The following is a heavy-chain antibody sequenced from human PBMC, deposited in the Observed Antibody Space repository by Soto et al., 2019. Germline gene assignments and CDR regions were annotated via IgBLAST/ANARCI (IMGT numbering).Heavy chain of an antibody. CDR2: MYDSGST. CDR3: ARSRAPAASRFEY. Sequence: SETLSLTCIVSGGSIGSNYWSWIRQPPGKGLEWIGYMYDSGSTKYNPSLKSRVTISVDTSKNQFSLKLSSVSAADTAVYYCARSRAPAASRFEYWGQGTLVTVSS. J-gene: IGHJ4*02. V-gene: IGHV4-59*01. D-gene: IGHD2-2*01. CDR1: GGSIGSNY.